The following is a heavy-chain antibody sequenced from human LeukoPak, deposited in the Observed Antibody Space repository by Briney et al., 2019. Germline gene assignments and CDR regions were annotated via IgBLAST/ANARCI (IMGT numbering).Heavy chain of an antibody. J-gene: IGHJ4*02. Sequence: ASVKVSCKASGYTFTSYYMHWVRQAPGQGLEWMGIINPSGGSTSYAQKFRGRVTMTRDTSTSTVYMELSSLRSEDTAVYYCARDSDYGSGSYYRPFDYWGQGTLVTVSS. CDR1: GYTFTSYY. CDR3: ARDSDYGSGSYYRPFDY. D-gene: IGHD3-10*01. V-gene: IGHV1-46*01. CDR2: INPSGGST.